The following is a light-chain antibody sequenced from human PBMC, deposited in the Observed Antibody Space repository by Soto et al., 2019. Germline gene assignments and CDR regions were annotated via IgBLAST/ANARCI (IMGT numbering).Light chain of an antibody. J-gene: IGKJ5*01. CDR1: QTVRGIY. Sequence: EIVLTQSPGTLSLSPVERANVSCMASQTVRGIYLAWYQQKPGQAPRLLIYGASSRATGIPARFSGSGSGTDFTLTISRLEPEDFAVYYCQQYGSSPINCGQGTRREIK. V-gene: IGKV3-20*01. CDR2: GAS. CDR3: QQYGSSPIN.